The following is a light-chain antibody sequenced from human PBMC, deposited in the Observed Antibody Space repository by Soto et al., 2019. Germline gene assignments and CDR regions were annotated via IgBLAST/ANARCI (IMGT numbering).Light chain of an antibody. CDR1: QSVSRN. CDR3: QQYSNWPPWT. CDR2: GAS. V-gene: IGKV3-15*01. Sequence: EIVMTQSPATLSVSPGERVTLSCRASQSVSRNLAWYQQKPGQPPRLLIFGASTRANDIPARFSGSGSGTEFTLTIRSLQSEDIAVYYCQQYSNWPPWTFGQGTKVDIK. J-gene: IGKJ1*01.